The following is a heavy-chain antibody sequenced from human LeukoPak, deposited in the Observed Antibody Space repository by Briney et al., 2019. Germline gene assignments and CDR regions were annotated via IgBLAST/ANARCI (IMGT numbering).Heavy chain of an antibody. Sequence: GGSLRLSCSASGFTFSGFGMHWVRQAPGKGLEWVAVISYDGSNKYYADSVKGRFTISRDNSKNTLYLQMNSLRAEDTAVYYCARSNGLGQWLNYWGQGTLVTVSS. CDR1: GFTFSGFG. V-gene: IGHV3-30*19. CDR3: ARSNGLGQWLNY. J-gene: IGHJ4*02. CDR2: ISYDGSNK. D-gene: IGHD6-19*01.